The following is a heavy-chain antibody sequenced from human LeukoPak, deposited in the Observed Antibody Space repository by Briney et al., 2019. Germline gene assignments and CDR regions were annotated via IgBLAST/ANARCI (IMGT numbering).Heavy chain of an antibody. CDR3: VREDTPATANY. V-gene: IGHV3-23*01. CDR1: GFTFSSYA. D-gene: IGHD2-21*02. Sequence: GGSLRLSCAASGFTFSSYAMSWVRQAPGKGLEWVSAISGSGGSTYYADSVKGRFTISRDNSKNTLYLQMNSLRAEDTAVYYCVREDTPATANYWGQGTLVTISS. CDR2: ISGSGGST. J-gene: IGHJ4*02.